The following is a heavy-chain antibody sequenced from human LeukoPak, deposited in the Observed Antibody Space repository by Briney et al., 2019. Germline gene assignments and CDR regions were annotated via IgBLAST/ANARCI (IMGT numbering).Heavy chain of an antibody. D-gene: IGHD5-18*01. CDR2: ISGSGGST. Sequence: GGSLRLSCAASGFTFCNYAMSWVRQAPGKGLEWVSAISGSGGSTYYADSVKGRFTISRDNSKSTLYLQMNSLRAEDTAVYYCAKDLSSGYSYGYINYWGQGTLVTVSS. J-gene: IGHJ4*02. CDR3: AKDLSSGYSYGYINY. CDR1: GFTFCNYA. V-gene: IGHV3-23*01.